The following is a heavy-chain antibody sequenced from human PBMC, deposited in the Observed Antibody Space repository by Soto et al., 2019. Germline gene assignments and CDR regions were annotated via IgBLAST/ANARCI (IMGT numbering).Heavy chain of an antibody. Sequence: EVQLVESGGGLVQPGRSLRLSCVASGFSFDHYAMHWVRQAPGKGLEWVSRISWNSGSIGYADSVKGRFTISRDNAKNSLYLQMNSLRAEDTALYYCAKAVGSYGNFDYWGQGTLVTVSS. CDR1: GFSFDHYA. CDR3: AKAVGSYGNFDY. CDR2: ISWNSGSI. D-gene: IGHD5-18*01. J-gene: IGHJ4*02. V-gene: IGHV3-9*01.